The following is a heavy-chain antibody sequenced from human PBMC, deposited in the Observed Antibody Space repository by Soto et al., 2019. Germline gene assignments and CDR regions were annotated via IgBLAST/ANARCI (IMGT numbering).Heavy chain of an antibody. V-gene: IGHV3-49*05. Sequence: EVQLVESGGGLVKPGRSLRLSCTASGFTFGDYAMSWFRQAPGKGLEWVGFIRSKAYGGTTEYAASVKGRFTISRDDSKSIAYLQMNSLKTEDTAVYYCTSIDYGRWKMDFDYWGQGTLVTVSS. J-gene: IGHJ4*02. CDR3: TSIDYGRWKMDFDY. CDR2: IRSKAYGGTT. D-gene: IGHD4-17*01. CDR1: GFTFGDYA.